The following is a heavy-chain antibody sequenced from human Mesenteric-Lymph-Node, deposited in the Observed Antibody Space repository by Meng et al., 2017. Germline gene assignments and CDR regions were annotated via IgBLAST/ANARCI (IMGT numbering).Heavy chain of an antibody. J-gene: IGHJ4*02. D-gene: IGHD4-17*01. Sequence: SETLSLTCAVSGYSISSGYYWGWIRQPPGKGLEWIGSLHHSGVSYHNSSLQKRVTLSLDTSRNQLSLNLTSVTAADTAVYYCVRVTAVTKIFDSWGQGTLVTVSS. V-gene: IGHV4-38-2*01. CDR3: VRVTAVTKIFDS. CDR2: LHHSGVS. CDR1: GYSISSGYY.